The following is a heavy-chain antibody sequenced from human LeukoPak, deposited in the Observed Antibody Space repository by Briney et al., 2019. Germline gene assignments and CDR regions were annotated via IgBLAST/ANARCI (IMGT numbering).Heavy chain of an antibody. J-gene: IGHJ4*02. CDR3: ARERERFLNL. CDR1: GFSFSSFG. V-gene: IGHV3-30*04. CDR2: ISYDGSNK. Sequence: GGSLRLSCGASGFSFSSFGMHWVRQAPGKGLQWVAVISYDGSNKYYTDSVKGRFTISRDNSKNTLYLEMNSLRAEDTAVYYCARERERFLNLWGQGTLVTVSS. D-gene: IGHD3-3*01.